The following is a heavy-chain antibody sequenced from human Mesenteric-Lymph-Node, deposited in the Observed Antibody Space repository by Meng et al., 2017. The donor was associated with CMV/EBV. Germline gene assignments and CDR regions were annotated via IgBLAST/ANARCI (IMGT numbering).Heavy chain of an antibody. Sequence: GESLKISCAASGFTFSNYGMHWVRQAPGKGLEWLTFIRYDGGMKYYTDSVKGRFTISRDNSKNTLYLQMNSLRTEDTAVYYCAKSYSGSWPSFDYWGQGTLVTSPQ. CDR1: GFTFSNYG. V-gene: IGHV3-30*02. CDR3: AKSYSGSWPSFDY. J-gene: IGHJ4*02. D-gene: IGHD1-26*01. CDR2: IRYDGGMK.